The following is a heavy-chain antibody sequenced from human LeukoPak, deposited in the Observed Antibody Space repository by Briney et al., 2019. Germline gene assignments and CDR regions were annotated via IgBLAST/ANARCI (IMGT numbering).Heavy chain of an antibody. CDR1: GFTFSSYA. CDR3: AKGSAYARPYHFDY. Sequence: GGSLRLSCAASGFTFSSYAMSWVRQAPGKGLDWVSAITDSGDSTYHADSVKGRFTISRDNSKNTLYLQMNSLRVEDTAVYYCAKGSAYARPYHFDYWGQGTLITASS. D-gene: IGHD3-16*01. V-gene: IGHV3-23*01. J-gene: IGHJ4*02. CDR2: ITDSGDST.